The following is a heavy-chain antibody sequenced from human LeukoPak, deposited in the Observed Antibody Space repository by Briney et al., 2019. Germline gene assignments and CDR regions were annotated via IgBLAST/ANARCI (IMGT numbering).Heavy chain of an antibody. Sequence: SETLSLTCTVSGGSISSYYWSWIRQPPGKGLEWIGYIYYSGSTNYNPSLKSRVTISVDTSKNQSSLKLSSVTAADTAVYYCARGNGSPSSYYYYMDVWGKGTTVTVSS. CDR3: ARGNGSPSSYYYYMDV. CDR1: GGSISSYY. CDR2: IYYSGST. V-gene: IGHV4-59*01. D-gene: IGHD2-8*01. J-gene: IGHJ6*03.